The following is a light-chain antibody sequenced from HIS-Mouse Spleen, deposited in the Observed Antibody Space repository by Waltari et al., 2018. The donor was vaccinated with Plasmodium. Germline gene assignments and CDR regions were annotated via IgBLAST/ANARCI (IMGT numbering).Light chain of an antibody. CDR1: QGIRND. CDR3: LQHNSYPIT. Sequence: DIQMTQSPSSLSASVGDRVTITCRASQGIRNDSGWYQQKPWKSPKGLIYAASSLQSGFPSRFSGRVSGTEFTLTIGSLQPEDFAAYYCLQHNSYPITFGQGTRLEIK. CDR2: AAS. V-gene: IGKV1-17*01. J-gene: IGKJ5*01.